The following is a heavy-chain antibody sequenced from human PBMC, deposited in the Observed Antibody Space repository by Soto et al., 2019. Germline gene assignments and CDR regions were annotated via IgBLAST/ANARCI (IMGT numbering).Heavy chain of an antibody. V-gene: IGHV3-30-3*01. CDR3: ARDKGWYFDC. Sequence: QVQLVESGGGVVQPGRSLRLSCAASGFTFSSYAMHWVGQAPGKGLEWVAVISFDGSNKYYADSVKGRFTISRDNSKNTMYLQMNSLRAEDTAVYYCARDKGWYFDCWGQGTLVTVSS. CDR1: GFTFSSYA. CDR2: ISFDGSNK. J-gene: IGHJ4*02. D-gene: IGHD6-19*01.